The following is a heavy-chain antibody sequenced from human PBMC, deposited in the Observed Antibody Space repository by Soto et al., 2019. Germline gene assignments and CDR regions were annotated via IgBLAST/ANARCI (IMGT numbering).Heavy chain of an antibody. Sequence: SETLSLTCAVSGGSISSGGYSWSWIRQPPGKGLEWIGYIYHSGSTYYNPSLKSRVTISVDRSKNQFSLKLSSVTAADTAVYYCARVIAEYYYDSSGYYYDYWGQGTLVTVSS. CDR3: ARVIAEYYYDSSGYYYDY. V-gene: IGHV4-30-2*01. CDR1: GGSISSGGYS. D-gene: IGHD3-22*01. J-gene: IGHJ4*02. CDR2: IYHSGST.